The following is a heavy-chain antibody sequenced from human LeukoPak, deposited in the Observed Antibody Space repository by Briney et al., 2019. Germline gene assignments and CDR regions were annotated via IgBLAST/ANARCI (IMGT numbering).Heavy chain of an antibody. D-gene: IGHD1-1*01. V-gene: IGHV4-39*07. CDR2: IYYSGST. CDR1: GGSISSSSYY. Sequence: IPSETLSLTCTVSGGSISSSSYYWGWIRQPPGKGLEWIGSIYYSGSTNYNPSLKSRVTISVDRSKNQFSLKLSFVTAADTAVYYCARGTVESNWFDPWGQGTLVTVPS. CDR3: ARGTVESNWFDP. J-gene: IGHJ5*02.